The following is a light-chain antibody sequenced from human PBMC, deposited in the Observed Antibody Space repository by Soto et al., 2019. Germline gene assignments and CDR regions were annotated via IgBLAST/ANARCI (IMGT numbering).Light chain of an antibody. CDR3: QHRSN. V-gene: IGKV3-11*01. CDR2: AAS. CDR1: QSVSSY. J-gene: IGKJ4*01. Sequence: EIVLTQSPATLSLFPGERATLSCRASQSVSSYLAWCQQKPGQAPRLLMYAASNRATGIPARFSGSGSGTDFTLTISSLEPEDFAVYYCQHRSNFGGGTKVEIK.